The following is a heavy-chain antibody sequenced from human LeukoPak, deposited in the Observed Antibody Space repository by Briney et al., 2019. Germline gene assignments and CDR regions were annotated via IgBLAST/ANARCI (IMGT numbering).Heavy chain of an antibody. J-gene: IGHJ5*02. CDR3: ATGHCSGGSCYLNWFDP. D-gene: IGHD2-15*01. Sequence: ASVKVSRKASGYTFTGYYMHWVRQAPGQGLEWMGWINPNSGGTNYAQKFQGRVTMTRDTSISTAYMELSRLRSDDTAVYYCATGHCSGGSCYLNWFDPWGQGTLVTVSS. V-gene: IGHV1-2*02. CDR2: INPNSGGT. CDR1: GYTFTGYY.